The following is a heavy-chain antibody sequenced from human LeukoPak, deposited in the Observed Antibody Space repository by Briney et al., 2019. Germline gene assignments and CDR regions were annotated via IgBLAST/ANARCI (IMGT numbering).Heavy chain of an antibody. CDR1: GFTFISYD. J-gene: IGHJ3*02. D-gene: IGHD3-10*01. CDR3: ARRRYGLGSYSDAFDI. V-gene: IGHV3-13*04. CDR2: IDTAGGT. Sequence: GGSLRLSCAASGFTFISYDMHWVRQPTGKGLEWVSGIDTAGGTYYAGSVKGRFTISRENAKNSLSPQMNSLRAGDTAVYYCARRRYGLGSYSDAFDIWGQGTMVTVSS.